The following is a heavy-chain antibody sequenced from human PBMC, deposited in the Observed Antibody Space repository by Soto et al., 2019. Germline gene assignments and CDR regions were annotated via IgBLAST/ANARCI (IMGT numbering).Heavy chain of an antibody. Sequence: QVQLVQSGAEVKKPGASVKVSYKASGYTFTSYAMHWVRQAPGQRLEWMGWINAGNGNTKYSQKFQGRVTITRDTSASTAYMELSSLRSEDTAVYYCARSVVVPTAPDYWGQGTLVTVSS. CDR3: ARSVVVPTAPDY. CDR1: GYTFTSYA. CDR2: INAGNGNT. V-gene: IGHV1-3*01. D-gene: IGHD2-2*01. J-gene: IGHJ4*02.